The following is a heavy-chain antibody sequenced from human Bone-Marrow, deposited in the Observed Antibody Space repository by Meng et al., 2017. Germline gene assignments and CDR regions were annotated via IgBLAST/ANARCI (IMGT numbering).Heavy chain of an antibody. CDR3: ARDLGWVLFDY. Sequence: VQLGGAGGALVQPGGSLRPSCGASGFNFGDYIMHWVRQSPGKGLEWISRIVSDGGITTYADSVKGRITISRDNAKNTLYLEMNSLGAEDTAVYYCARDLGWVLFDYWGQGALVTVSS. V-gene: IGHV3-74*01. CDR2: IVSDGGIT. J-gene: IGHJ4*02. D-gene: IGHD3-3*01. CDR1: GFNFGDYI.